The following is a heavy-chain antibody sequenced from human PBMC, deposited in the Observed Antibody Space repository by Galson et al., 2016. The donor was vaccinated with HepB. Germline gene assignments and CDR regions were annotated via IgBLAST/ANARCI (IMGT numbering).Heavy chain of an antibody. J-gene: IGHJ4*02. V-gene: IGHV3-53*01. Sequence: SLRLSCAASGFTFNTYAMSWVRQAPGKGLEWVSVTYGGETHFADSVQGRFTISTDDSKNTLYLQMSGLRAEDTALYYCVRDQNLWGQGTLVTVSS. CDR2: TYGGET. CDR1: GFTFNTYA. CDR3: VRDQNL.